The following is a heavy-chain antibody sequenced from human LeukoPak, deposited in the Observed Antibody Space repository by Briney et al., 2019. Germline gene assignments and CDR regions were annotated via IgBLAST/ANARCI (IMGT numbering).Heavy chain of an antibody. D-gene: IGHD1-26*01. J-gene: IGHJ5*02. Sequence: GGSLRLSCAASGFTFNIYEFNWVRQAPGKGLEWVSYISTSDSTIYYADSVKGRFTISRDNAKNPLYLQMNSLRLEDTAIYYCARGDWWATTIVDLWGQGTLVTVSS. CDR1: GFTFNIYE. V-gene: IGHV3-48*03. CDR2: ISTSDSTI. CDR3: ARGDWWATTIVDL.